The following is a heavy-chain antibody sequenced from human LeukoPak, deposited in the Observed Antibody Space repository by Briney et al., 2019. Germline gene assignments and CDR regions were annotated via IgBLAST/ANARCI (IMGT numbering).Heavy chain of an antibody. CDR1: GFTFSSYS. J-gene: IGHJ4*02. CDR3: ASESGYSYGWYDY. CDR2: ISSSSTI. D-gene: IGHD5-18*01. V-gene: IGHV3-48*04. Sequence: PGGSLRLSCAASGFTFSSYSMNWVRQAPGKGLEWVSYISSSSTIYYADSVKGRFTISRDNAKNSLYLQMNSLRAEDTAVYYCASESGYSYGWYDYWGQGTLVTVSS.